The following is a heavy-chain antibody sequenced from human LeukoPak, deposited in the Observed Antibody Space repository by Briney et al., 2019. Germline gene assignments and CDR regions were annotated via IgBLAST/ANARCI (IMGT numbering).Heavy chain of an antibody. CDR3: ARGLSGDPYYFDY. CDR2: IYSGGST. CDR1: GFTVSSYY. D-gene: IGHD7-27*01. Sequence: GGSLRLSCAASGFTVSSYYMSWVRQAPGKGLEWVSVIYSGGSTYYADSVRGRFTMSRDNSKNTLYLQMNSLRAEDTAVYYCARGLSGDPYYFDYWGQGTLVTVSS. V-gene: IGHV3-66*02. J-gene: IGHJ4*02.